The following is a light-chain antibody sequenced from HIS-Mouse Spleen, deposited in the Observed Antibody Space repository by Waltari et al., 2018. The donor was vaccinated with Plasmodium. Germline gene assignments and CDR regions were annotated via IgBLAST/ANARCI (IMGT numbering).Light chain of an antibody. CDR3: YSAADNNRV. J-gene: IGLJ3*02. Sequence: SYELTQPSSVSVSPGQTARITCSGDVLAKKYARWFQQKPGQAPVLVIYKDSARPSGNTERFSGSSSGTTVTLTISVAQVEDEADYYCYSAADNNRVFGGGTKLTVL. V-gene: IGLV3-27*01. CDR2: KDS. CDR1: VLAKKY.